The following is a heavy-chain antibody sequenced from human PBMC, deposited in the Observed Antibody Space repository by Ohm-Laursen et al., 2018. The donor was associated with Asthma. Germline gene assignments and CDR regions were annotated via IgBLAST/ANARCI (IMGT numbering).Heavy chain of an antibody. CDR3: ARQGCTDTVCYYYFDY. CDR2: ISSNGGST. J-gene: IGHJ4*02. Sequence: SLRLSCSASGFTFSSYAMHWVRQAPGKGLEYVSAISSNGGSTYYADSVKGRFTISRDNAKNSLYLQMNSLRAEDTAVYYCARQGCTDTVCYYYFDYWGQGTLVTVPS. CDR1: GFTFSSYA. V-gene: IGHV3-64*04. D-gene: IGHD2-8*01.